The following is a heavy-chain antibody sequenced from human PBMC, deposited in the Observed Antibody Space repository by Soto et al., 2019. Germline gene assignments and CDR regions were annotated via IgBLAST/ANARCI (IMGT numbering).Heavy chain of an antibody. D-gene: IGHD6-13*01. Sequence: SETLSLTCGFSGGSIRSSNLWTWVRQPPGKGLEWIGEIYHGGSTNYNPSLKSRVTISVDKSKNQFSLRLSSVTAADTAVYYCARSPRSIAAGGIDYWGQGTLVTVSS. CDR1: GGSIRSSNL. CDR3: ARSPRSIAAGGIDY. CDR2: IYHGGST. V-gene: IGHV4-4*02. J-gene: IGHJ4*02.